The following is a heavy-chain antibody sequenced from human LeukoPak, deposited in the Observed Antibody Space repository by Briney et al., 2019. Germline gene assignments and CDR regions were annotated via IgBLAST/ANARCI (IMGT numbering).Heavy chain of an antibody. D-gene: IGHD4/OR15-4a*01. J-gene: IGHJ4*02. CDR2: ISASGGTT. CDR3: ASLTTWFDY. Sequence: PGGSLRLSCAASGFTFSNYGISWVRQAPGKGLEWVSAISASGGTTYYADSVKGRFTISRDNSKNTLYLQMNSLRAEDTAVYYCASLTTWFDYWGQGTLVTVSS. V-gene: IGHV3-23*01. CDR1: GFTFSNYG.